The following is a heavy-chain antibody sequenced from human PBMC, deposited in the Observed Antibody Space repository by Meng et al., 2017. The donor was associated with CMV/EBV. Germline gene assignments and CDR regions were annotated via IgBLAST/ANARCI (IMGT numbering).Heavy chain of an antibody. J-gene: IGHJ6*02. D-gene: IGHD2-2*01. CDR2: ISSSGSTI. V-gene: IGHV3-11*01. Sequence: GGSLRLSCAASGFTFSDYYMSWIRQAPGKGLEWVSYISSSGSTIYYADSVKGRFTISRDNAKNSLYLQMNSLRAEDTAVYYCARDCSSTSCYYLGGMDVWGQGTTVTVSS. CDR3: ARDCSSTSCYYLGGMDV. CDR1: GFTFSDYY.